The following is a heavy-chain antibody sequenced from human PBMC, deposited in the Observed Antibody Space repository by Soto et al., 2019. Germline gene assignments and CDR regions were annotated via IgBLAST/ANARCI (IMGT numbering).Heavy chain of an antibody. CDR3: ARSPITIFGVVIEFDY. CDR2: INAGNGNT. Sequence: QVQLVQSGAEEKKPGASVKVSCKASGYTFTSYAMHWVRQAPGQRLEWMGWINAGNGNTKYSQKFQGRVTITRDTXAXTAYMELSSLRSEDTAVYYCARSPITIFGVVIEFDYWGQGTLVTVSS. J-gene: IGHJ4*02. CDR1: GYTFTSYA. V-gene: IGHV1-3*05. D-gene: IGHD3-3*01.